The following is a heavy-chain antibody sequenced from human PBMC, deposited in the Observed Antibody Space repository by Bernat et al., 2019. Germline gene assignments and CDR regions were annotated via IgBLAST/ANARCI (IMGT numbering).Heavy chain of an antibody. V-gene: IGHV4-39*01. CDR3: ARLERRSFYYFDY. Sequence: QLQLQESGPGLAKPSETLSLTCTVSGVSISSSSYYWGWIRQPPGKGLEWIGSIFYSGSTYYNPSLKSRVTISVDTSKNQFSLKPSSVTAADTAVYYCARLERRSFYYFDYWGQGTLVTVSS. CDR1: GVSISSSSYY. J-gene: IGHJ4*02. CDR2: IFYSGST.